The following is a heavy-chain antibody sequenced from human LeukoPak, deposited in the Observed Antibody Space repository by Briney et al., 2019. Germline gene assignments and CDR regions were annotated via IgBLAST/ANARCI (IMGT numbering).Heavy chain of an antibody. CDR1: GFTFSRYS. CDR2: ITTSSSYI. Sequence: GSLRLSCAASGFTFSRYSLNWVRQAPGKGLEWVSSITTSSSYIYYADSVKGRFTISRDNARNSLYLHMNSLRAEDTAVYYCAREGLVDYYGSGTYGRYFDYWGQGTLVTVSS. J-gene: IGHJ4*02. CDR3: AREGLVDYYGSGTYGRYFDY. V-gene: IGHV3-21*01. D-gene: IGHD3-10*01.